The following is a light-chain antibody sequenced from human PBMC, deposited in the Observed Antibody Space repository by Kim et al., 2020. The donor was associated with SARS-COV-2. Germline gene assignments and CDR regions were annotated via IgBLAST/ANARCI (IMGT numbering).Light chain of an antibody. J-gene: IGLJ2*01. Sequence: VSVSPEQTASITCSGDKLGDKYACWYQQKPGQSPVLVIYQDSKRPSGIPERFSGSNAGNTATLTISGTQAMDEADYYCQAWDSSVVFGGGTQLTVL. CDR2: QDS. CDR3: QAWDSSVV. V-gene: IGLV3-1*01. CDR1: KLGDKY.